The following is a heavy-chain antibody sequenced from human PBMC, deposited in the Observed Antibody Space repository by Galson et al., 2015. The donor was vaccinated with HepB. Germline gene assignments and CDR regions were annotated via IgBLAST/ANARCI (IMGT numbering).Heavy chain of an antibody. V-gene: IGHV3-23*01. J-gene: IGHJ4*02. CDR2: LSFSGRST. CDR3: TRRAPAAAGRSLDC. Sequence: SLRLSCAASGFSFSTYAMSRVRQAPGKGLEWVSGLSFSGRSTYCADSRDISKNILYLQMNSLRGDDTALYYCTRRAPAAAGRSLDCWGQGTLVTVSS. CDR1: GFSFSTYA. D-gene: IGHD6-13*01.